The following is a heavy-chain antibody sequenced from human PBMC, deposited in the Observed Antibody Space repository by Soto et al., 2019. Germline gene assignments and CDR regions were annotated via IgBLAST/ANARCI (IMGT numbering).Heavy chain of an antibody. V-gene: IGHV4-30-4*01. J-gene: IGHJ5*02. CDR2: IYYSGST. CDR3: AKSPSSSWYWFDP. Sequence: QVQPQESGPGLVKPSQTLSLTCTVSGGSISSGDYYWSWIRQPPGKGLEWIGYIYYSGSTYYNPSLKSRVSISVDTSKNQFSLKLSSVTAADTAVYYCAKSPSSSWYWFDPWGQGTLVTVSS. D-gene: IGHD6-13*01. CDR1: GGSISSGDYY.